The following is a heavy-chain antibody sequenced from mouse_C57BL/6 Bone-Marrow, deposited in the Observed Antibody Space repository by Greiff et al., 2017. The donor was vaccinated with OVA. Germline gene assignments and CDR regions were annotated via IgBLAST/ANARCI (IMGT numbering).Heavy chain of an antibody. Sequence: QVQLKESGPGLVQPSQSLSITCTVSGFSLTSYGVHWVRQSPGKGLEWLGVIWSGGSTDYNAAFISRLSISKDNSKSQVFFKMNSLQADDTAIYYCATLYYDYDESAYWGQGTLVTVSA. CDR2: IWSGGST. CDR3: ATLYYDYDESAY. J-gene: IGHJ3*01. CDR1: GFSLTSYG. D-gene: IGHD2-4*01. V-gene: IGHV2-2*01.